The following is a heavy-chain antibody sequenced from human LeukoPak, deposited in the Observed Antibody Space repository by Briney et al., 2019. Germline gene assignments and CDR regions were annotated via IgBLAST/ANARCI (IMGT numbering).Heavy chain of an antibody. CDR1: GYCFTNYW. Sequence: GESLQISCKGSGYCFTNYWIGWVRQMPGKGLKWMGIIYPGDSDARYSPSFQGQVTISADKSISTAYLQWSSLKASDTAMYYCARRRDLYSGSYYPFDYWGQGTLVTVSS. CDR3: ARRRDLYSGSYYPFDY. D-gene: IGHD1-26*01. J-gene: IGHJ4*02. V-gene: IGHV5-51*01. CDR2: IYPGDSDA.